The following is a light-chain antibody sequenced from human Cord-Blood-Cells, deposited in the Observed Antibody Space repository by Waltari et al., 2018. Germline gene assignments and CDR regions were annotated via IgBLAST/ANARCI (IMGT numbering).Light chain of an antibody. Sequence: DIVLTQSPATLSLSPGERAPLPCRASQSVSSYLAWYQQKPGQAPRLLIYDASNRATGIPARFSGSGSGTDFTLTISSLEPEDFAVYYCQQRSNWPPLTFGGGTKVEIK. V-gene: IGKV3-11*01. CDR2: DAS. CDR3: QQRSNWPPLT. J-gene: IGKJ4*01. CDR1: QSVSSY.